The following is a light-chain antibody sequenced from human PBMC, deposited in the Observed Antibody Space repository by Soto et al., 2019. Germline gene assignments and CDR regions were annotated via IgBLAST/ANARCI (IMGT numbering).Light chain of an antibody. Sequence: QSVLTQPPSVSGAPGQRVTISCTGSSSNTGAGYDVHWYQQFPGTAPKLLIYANSNLPSGVPDRFSGSKSGTSASLAITGIQAEDEADYYCQSYDSSLRGTIFGGGTKLTVL. J-gene: IGLJ2*01. V-gene: IGLV1-40*01. CDR3: QSYDSSLRGTI. CDR2: ANS. CDR1: SSNTGAGYD.